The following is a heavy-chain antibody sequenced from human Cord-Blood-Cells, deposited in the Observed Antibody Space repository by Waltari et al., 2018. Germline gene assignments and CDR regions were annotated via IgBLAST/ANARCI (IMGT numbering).Heavy chain of an antibody. CDR2: IIPICCTA. Sequence: QVPLVQSGAEVTKPGSSVKVSCKASGGTFSSYAISWMRQAPGQGLEWMGGIIPICCTASYAQRSQGRVTITADESTSTAYMELSSLRSEDTAVYYCAGDSLDKMTTVVTLAFDIWGQGTMVTVSS. CDR3: AGDSLDKMTTVVTLAFDI. V-gene: IGHV1-69*01. J-gene: IGHJ3*02. CDR1: GGTFSSYA. D-gene: IGHD4-17*01.